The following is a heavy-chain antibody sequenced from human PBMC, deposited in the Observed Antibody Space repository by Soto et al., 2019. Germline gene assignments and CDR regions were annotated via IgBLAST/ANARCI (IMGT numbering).Heavy chain of an antibody. CDR1: DYTFAAYW. CDR2: IFPSDSDT. D-gene: IGHD3-22*01. Sequence: GESLKISCKGFDYTFAAYWIGWVRQMPGKGLEWMGIIFPSDSDTRYSPSFQGQVTISADRSTSTVFLQWASLKASDTAVYFCARKDKSGYFNWFDPWGQGTLVTVSS. J-gene: IGHJ5*02. CDR3: ARKDKSGYFNWFDP. V-gene: IGHV5-51*01.